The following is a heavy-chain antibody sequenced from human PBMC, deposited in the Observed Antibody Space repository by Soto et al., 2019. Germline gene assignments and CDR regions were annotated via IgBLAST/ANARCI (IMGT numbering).Heavy chain of an antibody. CDR2: ISAYNGNT. V-gene: IGHV1-18*01. D-gene: IGHD3-10*01. J-gene: IGHJ5*02. Sequence: QVQLVQSGAEVKKPGASVKVSCKASGYTFTSYGISWVRQAPGQGPEWMGWISAYNGNTNYAQKLQGRVTMTTDTSTSTEYMELRSLGSDDTAVDYCARDGITMVRGASSGNWFDPWGQGTLVTVAS. CDR1: GYTFTSYG. CDR3: ARDGITMVRGASSGNWFDP.